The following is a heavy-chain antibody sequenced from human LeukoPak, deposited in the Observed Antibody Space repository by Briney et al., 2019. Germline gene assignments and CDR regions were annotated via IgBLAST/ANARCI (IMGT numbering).Heavy chain of an antibody. CDR3: ARGALGVFDY. V-gene: IGHV3-30*04. J-gene: IGHJ4*02. CDR2: ISYDGSNK. Sequence: GRSLRLSCAASRFTFSSYAMHWVRQAPGKGLEWVAVISYDGSNKYYADSVKGRFTISRDNSKNTLYLQMNSLRAEDTAAYYCARGALGVFDYWGQGTLVTVSS. D-gene: IGHD3-16*01. CDR1: RFTFSSYA.